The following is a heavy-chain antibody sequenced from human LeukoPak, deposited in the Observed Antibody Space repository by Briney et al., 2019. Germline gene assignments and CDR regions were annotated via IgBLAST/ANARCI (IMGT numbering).Heavy chain of an antibody. J-gene: IGHJ4*02. CDR2: ISGSGGST. V-gene: IGHV3-23*01. CDR1: GFTFSSYA. Sequence: PGGSLRLSCAASGFTFSSYAMSWVRQAPGKGLEWVSAISGSGGSTYYADSVKGRFTISRDNSKNTLYLQMNSLRAEDTAVYYCARGYSSSRYFDYWGQGTLVTVSS. CDR3: ARGYSSSRYFDY. D-gene: IGHD6-6*01.